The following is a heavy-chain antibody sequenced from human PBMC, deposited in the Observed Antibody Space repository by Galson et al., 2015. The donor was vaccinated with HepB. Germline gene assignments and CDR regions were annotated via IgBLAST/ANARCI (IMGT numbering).Heavy chain of an antibody. CDR3: AIGSVSHLAY. J-gene: IGHJ4*02. CDR1: GVTFTSFW. V-gene: IGHV3-74*01. Sequence: SLRLSCAASGVTFTSFWMHWVRQAPGKGLVWVSRIISDGRTTNYADSVRGRFTISRDNAKNTLYLQMNSLRAEDTAVYYCAIGSVSHLAYWGPGTLATVSS. CDR2: IISDGRTT. D-gene: IGHD5/OR15-5a*01.